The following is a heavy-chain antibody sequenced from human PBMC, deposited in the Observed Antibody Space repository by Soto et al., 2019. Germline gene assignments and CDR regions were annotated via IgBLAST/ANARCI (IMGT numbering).Heavy chain of an antibody. V-gene: IGHV5-51*03. CDR1: VYSFTSYW. CDR2: IYPGDSDT. J-gene: IGHJ3*02. CDR3: ARRAPSPHGTQAAFHI. Sequence: PGESLKISCKGSVYSFTSYWIGCVRHMPGKGLEWMGIIYPGDSDTRYSPSFQGQVTISADKSISTAYLQWSSLKASDTAMYYCARRAPSPHGTQAAFHIWGQGTTVTLSS.